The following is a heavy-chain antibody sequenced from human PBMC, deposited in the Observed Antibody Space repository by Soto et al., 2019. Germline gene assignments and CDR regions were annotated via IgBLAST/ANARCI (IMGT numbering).Heavy chain of an antibody. CDR3: ARLIKGSSYYYYYMDV. D-gene: IGHD6-6*01. CDR2: IYYGGST. J-gene: IGHJ6*03. CDR1: GGSISSGGYY. V-gene: IGHV4-31*03. Sequence: KTSETLSLTCTVSGGSISSGGYYWSWIRQHPGKGLEWIGYIYYGGSTYYNPSLKSRVTISVDTSKNQFSLKLSSVTAADTAVYYCARLIKGSSYYYYYMDVWGKGTTVTVSS.